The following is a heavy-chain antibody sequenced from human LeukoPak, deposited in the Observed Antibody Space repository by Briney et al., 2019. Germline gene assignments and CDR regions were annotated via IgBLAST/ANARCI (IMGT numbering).Heavy chain of an antibody. D-gene: IGHD4-17*01. CDR2: IYYSGST. CDR1: GGSISSGDYY. Sequence: PSETLSPTCTVSGGSISSGDYYWSWIRQPPGKGLELIGYIYYSGSTYYNPSLKSRVTISVDTSKNQFSLKLSSVTAADTAVYYCARAESTVTFWFDPWGQGTLVTVSS. J-gene: IGHJ5*02. CDR3: ARAESTVTFWFDP. V-gene: IGHV4-30-4*01.